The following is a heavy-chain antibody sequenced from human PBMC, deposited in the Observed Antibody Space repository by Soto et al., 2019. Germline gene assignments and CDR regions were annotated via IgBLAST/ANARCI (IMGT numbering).Heavy chain of an antibody. Sequence: GGSLRLSYAASGFTFSSYAMSWVRQAPGKGLEWVSAISGSGGSTYYADSVKGRFTISRDNSKNTLYLQMNSLRAEDTAVYYCATATTVTTRDLDYWGQGTLVTVSS. D-gene: IGHD4-17*01. CDR2: ISGSGGST. J-gene: IGHJ4*02. V-gene: IGHV3-23*01. CDR1: GFTFSSYA. CDR3: ATATTVTTRDLDY.